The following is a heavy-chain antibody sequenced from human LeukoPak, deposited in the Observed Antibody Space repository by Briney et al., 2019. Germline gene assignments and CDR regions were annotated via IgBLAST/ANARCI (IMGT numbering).Heavy chain of an antibody. CDR2: INPSSGGT. D-gene: IGHD2-2*01. Sequence: ASVKVSCKASGYTFTGYYMHWVRQAPGQGLEWMGWINPSSGGTNSAQKFQGRVTMTRDTSISIAYMELSRLRSDDTAVYYCARSDQFPYYMDVWGKGTTVTVSS. J-gene: IGHJ6*03. CDR1: GYTFTGYY. CDR3: ARSDQFPYYMDV. V-gene: IGHV1-2*02.